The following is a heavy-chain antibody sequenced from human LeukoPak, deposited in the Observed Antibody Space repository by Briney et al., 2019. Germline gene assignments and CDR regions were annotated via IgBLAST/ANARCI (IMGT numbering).Heavy chain of an antibody. J-gene: IGHJ4*02. CDR3: ARDRGSYDGGLGY. Sequence: TTSETLSLTCTVSGYSISSGYYWGWIRQPPGKGLEWIGSIYHSGSTYYNPSLKSRVTISVDTSKNQFSLKLSSVTAADTAVYYCARDRGSYDGGLGYWGQGTLVTVSS. CDR1: GYSISSGYY. CDR2: IYHSGST. V-gene: IGHV4-38-2*02. D-gene: IGHD1-26*01.